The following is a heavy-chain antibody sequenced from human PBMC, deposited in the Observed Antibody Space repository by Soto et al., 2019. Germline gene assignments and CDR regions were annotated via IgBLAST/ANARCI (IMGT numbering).Heavy chain of an antibody. J-gene: IGHJ4*02. D-gene: IGHD3-10*01. V-gene: IGHV4-30-4*08. Sequence: SETLSLTCTVSGGSITTVGNYWSWIRQFPGKGLEWIGHIYYSGSTYYNPSLKSRVTISVDTSKNQFSLKLSSVTAADTAVYYCAREFPADLGWFGERRDYYFDYWGQGTLVTVS. CDR1: GGSITTVGNY. CDR2: IYYSGST. CDR3: AREFPADLGWFGERRDYYFDY.